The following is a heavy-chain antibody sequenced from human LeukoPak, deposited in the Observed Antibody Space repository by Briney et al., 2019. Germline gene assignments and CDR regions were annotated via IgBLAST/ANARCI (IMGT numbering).Heavy chain of an antibody. V-gene: IGHV1-2*02. D-gene: IGHD3-10*01. J-gene: IGHJ4*02. CDR2: INPDSGDT. CDR1: GYTFTAYY. Sequence: ASVKVSCKASGYTFTAYYMHWVRQAPGQGLEWMGWINPDSGDTNYEQKFKGRVTMTRDTSISTAYMELSRLRSDDTAVYYCAGTPNGSGSYYKSAYWGQGTLVTVSS. CDR3: AGTPNGSGSYYKSAY.